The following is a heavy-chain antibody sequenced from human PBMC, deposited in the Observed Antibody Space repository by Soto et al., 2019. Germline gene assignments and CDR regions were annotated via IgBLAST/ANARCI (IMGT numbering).Heavy chain of an antibody. D-gene: IGHD1-1*01. Sequence: ASVKTACKASGYTFTSYAMHWVRQAPGQRLEWMEWINAVNGNTKYSQKFQGRVTITRDTSASTAYMELSSLRSEDTAVYYCARDVPSRRRYYGMDVWGQGTTVTVYS. CDR2: INAVNGNT. CDR3: ARDVPSRRRYYGMDV. CDR1: GYTFTSYA. V-gene: IGHV1-3*01. J-gene: IGHJ6*02.